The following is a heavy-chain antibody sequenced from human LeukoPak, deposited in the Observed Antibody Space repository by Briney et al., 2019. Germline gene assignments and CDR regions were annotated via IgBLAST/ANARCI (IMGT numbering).Heavy chain of an antibody. CDR3: AKALVERAVAAKERGFDY. CDR2: IRDDGSNK. CDR1: GFTFSSYG. D-gene: IGHD6-19*01. V-gene: IGHV3-30*02. Sequence: PGGSLRLSCAASGFTFSSYGMHWVRQAPGKGLEWVAFIRDDGSNKYYADSVKGRFTISRDNSKNTLYLQMNSLRAEDTAVYYCAKALVERAVAAKERGFDYWGQGTLVTVSS. J-gene: IGHJ4*02.